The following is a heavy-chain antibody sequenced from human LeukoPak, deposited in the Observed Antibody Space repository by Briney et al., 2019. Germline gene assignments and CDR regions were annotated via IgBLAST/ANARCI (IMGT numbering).Heavy chain of an antibody. CDR3: ARELSGGSCYDH. Sequence: ASVKVSCKTSGNTFTGYYLHWVRQAPGQGLEWMGWINPNSAGTNFAQQFQGRFTMTRDTSISTAYMELSSLRSDDTAVCYCARELSGGSCYDHWGQGTLVTVSS. CDR1: GNTFTGYY. CDR2: INPNSAGT. J-gene: IGHJ5*02. D-gene: IGHD2-15*01. V-gene: IGHV1-2*02.